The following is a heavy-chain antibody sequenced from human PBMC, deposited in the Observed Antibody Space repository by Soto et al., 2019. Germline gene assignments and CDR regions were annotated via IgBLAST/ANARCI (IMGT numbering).Heavy chain of an antibody. CDR1: GFTFDDNA. D-gene: IGHD3-16*01. CDR2: INWKSDI. J-gene: IGHJ4*02. CDR3: AISQDRGGRTTFIY. Sequence: GGSLRLSCAVSGFTFDDNAMHWVRQAPEKGLKWVSGINWKSDIGYADSVKGRFTISRDNAENSLYLQMNSLRAEDTALYYCAISQDRGGRTTFIYWGQGTQVTVSS. V-gene: IGHV3-9*01.